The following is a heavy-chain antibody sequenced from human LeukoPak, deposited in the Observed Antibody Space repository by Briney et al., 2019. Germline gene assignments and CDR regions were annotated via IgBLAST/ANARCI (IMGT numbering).Heavy chain of an antibody. Sequence: ASVKVSCKASGYTFTSYDINWVRQATGQGLEWMGWMNPNSGDTGYPQKFQGRVTMTRDTSITTAYMELSSLRSDDTAVYYCAKTRVGIRGVYPTGAFDIWGQGTMVTVSS. CDR1: GYTFTSYD. D-gene: IGHD3-10*01. CDR2: MNPNSGDT. CDR3: AKTRVGIRGVYPTGAFDI. J-gene: IGHJ3*02. V-gene: IGHV1-8*01.